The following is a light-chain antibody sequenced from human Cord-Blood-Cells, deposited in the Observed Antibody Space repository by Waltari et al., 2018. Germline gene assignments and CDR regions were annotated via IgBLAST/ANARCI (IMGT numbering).Light chain of an antibody. CDR1: QSVSSY. J-gene: IGKJ4*01. CDR3: QQRSNWGLT. Sequence: EIVLTQSPATLSLSPGERATLSCRASQSVSSYLAWYQQKPGQAPRLLIYDASNRATGIPARFSGSGSGTDFTLTISSLEPEDCAVYYCQQRSNWGLTFGGGTKVEIK. CDR2: DAS. V-gene: IGKV3-11*01.